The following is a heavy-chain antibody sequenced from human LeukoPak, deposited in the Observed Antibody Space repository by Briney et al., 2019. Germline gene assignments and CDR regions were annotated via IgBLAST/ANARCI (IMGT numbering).Heavy chain of an antibody. CDR2: VFFTGST. J-gene: IGHJ4*02. V-gene: IGHV4-59*11. D-gene: IGHD1-26*01. CDR3: ASVEWELLGAHL. Sequence: ASETLSLTCSVSGDSIRSHYWIWIRQPPGKRPEWIGHVFFTGSTTYTPPLEGRVTISIDPSGSQFSLKLTSVTAADTAVYYCASVEWELLGAHLWGQGILLSVSS. CDR1: GDSIRSHY.